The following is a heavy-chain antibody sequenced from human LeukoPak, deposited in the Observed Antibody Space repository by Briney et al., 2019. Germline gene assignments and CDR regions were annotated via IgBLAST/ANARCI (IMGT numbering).Heavy chain of an antibody. J-gene: IGHJ4*02. CDR3: ARGGVSFDY. D-gene: IGHD3-16*01. CDR2: IYYSGST. V-gene: IGHV4-59*01. CDR1: GGSISSYC. Sequence: SETLSLTCTVSGGSISSYCWSWIRQPPGKGLEWIGYIYYSGSTNYNPSLKSRVTISVDTSKNQFSLKLSSVTAADTAVYYCARGGVSFDYWGQGTLVTVSS.